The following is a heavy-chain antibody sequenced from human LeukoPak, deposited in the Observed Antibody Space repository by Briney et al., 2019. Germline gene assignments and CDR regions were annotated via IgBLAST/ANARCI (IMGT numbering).Heavy chain of an antibody. D-gene: IGHD3-22*01. CDR3: AKYDSSGYYPYYFDY. Sequence: GGSLRLSCAASGFTFSSYAMSWVRQAPGKGLEWVSAISGSGGSTYYADSVKGRFTISRDNSKNTLYLQMNSLRAEDTAAYYCAKYDSSGYYPYYFDYWGQGTLVTVSS. CDR2: ISGSGGST. V-gene: IGHV3-23*01. CDR1: GFTFSSYA. J-gene: IGHJ4*02.